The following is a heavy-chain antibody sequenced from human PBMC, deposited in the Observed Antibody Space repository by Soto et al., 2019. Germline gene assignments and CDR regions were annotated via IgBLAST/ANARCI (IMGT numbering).Heavy chain of an antibody. CDR2: TYYRSKWYN. CDR3: ARVINWGSKYYYGMDV. D-gene: IGHD7-27*01. J-gene: IGHJ6*02. Sequence: SQTLSLTCAISGYSVSRNSAAWNWIRQSPSRGLEWLGRTYYRSKWYNDYAVSVKSRITINPDTSKNQFSLQLNSVTPEDTAVYYCARVINWGSKYYYGMDVWGQGTTVTVSS. V-gene: IGHV6-1*01. CDR1: GYSVSRNSAA.